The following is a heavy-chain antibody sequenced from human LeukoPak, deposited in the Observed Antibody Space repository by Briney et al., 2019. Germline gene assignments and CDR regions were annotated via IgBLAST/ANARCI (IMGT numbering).Heavy chain of an antibody. D-gene: IGHD3-10*01. Sequence: SETLSLTCTVSGSSISSSSYYWSWIRQPPGKGLEWIGEINRSGNTNYNPSLKSRVTISVDMSKNQFSLKLSSVTAADTAVYYCAIGDVGLLWFGEPKPFDYWGQGTLVTVSS. CDR1: GSSISSSSYY. V-gene: IGHV4-39*07. CDR2: INRSGNT. J-gene: IGHJ4*02. CDR3: AIGDVGLLWFGEPKPFDY.